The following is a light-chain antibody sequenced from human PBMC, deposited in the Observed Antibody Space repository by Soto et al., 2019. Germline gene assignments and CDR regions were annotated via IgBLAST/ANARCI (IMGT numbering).Light chain of an antibody. Sequence: QSALTQPASVSGSPGQSVTISCIGNSSDIGTYDLVSWFQQHPGKAPKLMSFEVTKRPSGVSDRFSGSKSGTTASRTIFGLQAADEADYSCSSYAGIKTFFDVYGTGTKVTVL. CDR3: SSYAGIKTFFDV. V-gene: IGLV2-23*02. J-gene: IGLJ1*01. CDR2: EVT. CDR1: SSDIGTYDL.